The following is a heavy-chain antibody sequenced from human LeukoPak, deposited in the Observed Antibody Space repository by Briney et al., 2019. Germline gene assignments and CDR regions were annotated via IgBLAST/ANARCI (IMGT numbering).Heavy chain of an antibody. V-gene: IGHV3-21*01. D-gene: IGHD3-16*02. CDR1: VFTFSSYS. J-gene: IGHJ4*02. CDR3: ARDPTFGGVIADDY. CDR2: ISSSSSYI. Sequence: GGSLRLSCAASVFTFSSYSMNWFRQAPGKGLEWVSSISSSSSYIYYADSVKGRFTISRDNAKNSLYLQMNSLRAEDTAVYYCARDPTFGGVIADDYWGQGTLVTVSS.